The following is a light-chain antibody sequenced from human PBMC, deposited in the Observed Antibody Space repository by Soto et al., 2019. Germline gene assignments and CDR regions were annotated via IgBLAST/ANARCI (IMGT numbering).Light chain of an antibody. CDR1: SSNIGSNT. J-gene: IGLJ3*02. V-gene: IGLV1-44*01. Sequence: QSVLTQPPSASVTPGQRVTISCSGSSSNIGSNTVNWYQQLPGTAPKLLIYSNNQRPSGVPDRFSGSNSGTSASLAISGLQSEDEADYYCAAWDDSLNGWVFGGGTKLTVL. CDR2: SNN. CDR3: AAWDDSLNGWV.